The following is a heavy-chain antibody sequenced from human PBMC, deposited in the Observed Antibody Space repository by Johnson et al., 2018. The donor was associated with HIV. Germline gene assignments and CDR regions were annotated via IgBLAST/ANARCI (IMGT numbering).Heavy chain of an antibody. V-gene: IGHV3-20*04. D-gene: IGHD2-15*01. CDR3: ARDPEYCSGGSCYAAFDI. CDR2: INWNGGST. J-gene: IGHJ3*02. Sequence: EVQLVESGGGLVQPGGSLRLSCAASGFTFNSYAMHWVRQAPGKGLEWVSGINWNGGSTGYADSVKGRFPISRDNAKNSLYLQMNSLRAEDTALYYCARDPEYCSGGSCYAAFDIWGQGTMVTVSS. CDR1: GFTFNSYA.